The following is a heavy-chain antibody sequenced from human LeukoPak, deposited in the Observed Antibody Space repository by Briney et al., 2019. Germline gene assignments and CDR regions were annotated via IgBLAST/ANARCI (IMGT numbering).Heavy chain of an antibody. CDR2: ISAYNGNT. J-gene: IGHJ4*02. D-gene: IGHD3-22*01. CDR3: AKRGRYYDSSGYDY. V-gene: IGHV1-18*01. Sequence: ASVKVSCKASGGTFSSYTINWVRQAPGQGLEWMGWISAYNGNTNYAQKLQGRVTMTTDTSTSTAYMELRSLRSDDTAVYYCAKRGRYYDSSGYDYWGQGTLVTVSS. CDR1: GGTFSSYT.